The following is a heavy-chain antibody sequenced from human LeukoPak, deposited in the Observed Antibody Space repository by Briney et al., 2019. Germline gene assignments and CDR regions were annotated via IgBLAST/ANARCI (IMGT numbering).Heavy chain of an antibody. J-gene: IGHJ3*02. CDR2: IKQDGSEK. CDR1: GFTFSSYE. Sequence: QPGGSLRLSCAASGFTFSSYEMNWVRQAPGKGLEWVANIKQDGSEKYYVDSVKGRFTISRDNAKNSLYLQMNSLRAEDTAVYYCAMGSSSWPAYDAFDIWGQGTMVTVSS. V-gene: IGHV3-7*01. CDR3: AMGSSSWPAYDAFDI. D-gene: IGHD6-13*01.